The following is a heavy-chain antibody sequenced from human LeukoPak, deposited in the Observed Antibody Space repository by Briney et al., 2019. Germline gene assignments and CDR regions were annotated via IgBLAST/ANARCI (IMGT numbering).Heavy chain of an antibody. J-gene: IGHJ4*02. CDR2: ISSSGNTI. V-gene: IGHV3-48*03. CDR3: ARDFRYYDSSGYLFDY. D-gene: IGHD3-22*01. CDR1: GFTFSSYE. Sequence: PGGSLRLSCAASGFTFSSYEMNWVRQAPGKGLEWVSYISSSGNTIYYADSVKGRFTISRDNAKNSLYLQMNSLRAEDTAVYYCARDFRYYDSSGYLFDYWGQGTLVTVSS.